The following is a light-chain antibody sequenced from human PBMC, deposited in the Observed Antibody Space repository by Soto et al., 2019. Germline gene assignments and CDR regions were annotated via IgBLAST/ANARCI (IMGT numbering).Light chain of an antibody. J-gene: IGLJ2*01. CDR3: TSYASSTTLAQ. CDR1: SSDVGGYNS. V-gene: IGLV2-14*01. CDR2: DVS. Sequence: QSALTQPASVSGSPGQSITISCTGTSSDVGGYNSVSWYQQHPGKAPKLIVYDVSNRPSGVSNRFSGSKSGNTASLTISGLQAEDEADYYCTSYASSTTLAQFGGGTKLTVL.